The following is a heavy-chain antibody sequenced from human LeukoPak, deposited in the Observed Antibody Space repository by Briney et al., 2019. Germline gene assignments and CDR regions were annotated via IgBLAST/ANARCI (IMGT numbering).Heavy chain of an antibody. CDR3: ARAPPPLRYFALGYYYYGMDV. V-gene: IGHV1-24*01. D-gene: IGHD3-9*01. Sequence: ATVKVSCKVSGYTLTELSMHWVRQAPGKGLEWMGGFDPEDGETIYAQKFQGRVTMTEDTSTDTAYMELRSLRSDDTAVYYCARAPPPLRYFALGYYYYGMDVWGQGTTVTVSS. CDR2: FDPEDGET. J-gene: IGHJ6*02. CDR1: GYTLTELS.